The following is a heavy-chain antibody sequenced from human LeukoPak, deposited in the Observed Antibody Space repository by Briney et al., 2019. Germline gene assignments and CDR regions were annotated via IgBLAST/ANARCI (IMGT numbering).Heavy chain of an antibody. J-gene: IGHJ4*02. D-gene: IGHD2-2*01. CDR1: GFTFSSYSMN. CDR3: ARQRGYAVPSDY. CDR2: IYYSGST. V-gene: IGHV4-39*01. Sequence: PGGSLRLSCAASGFTFSSYSMNWVRQPPGKGLEWIGSIYYSGSTYYNPSLKSRVTISVDTSKNQFSLKLSSVTAADTAVYHCARQRGYAVPSDYWGQGTLVTVSS.